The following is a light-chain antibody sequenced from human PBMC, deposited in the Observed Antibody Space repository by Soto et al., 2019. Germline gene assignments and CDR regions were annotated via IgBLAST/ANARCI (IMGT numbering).Light chain of an antibody. J-gene: IGLJ1*01. Sequence: QLVLTQSSSASASLGSSVKLTCTLSSGHSTYVIAWHQQQPGKAPRYLMTLEGNGVYNKGSGVPDRFSGSSSGADRYLTISNLQSEDEADYYCETWDSNSFVFGAGTKVTVL. CDR3: ETWDSNSFV. CDR2: LEGNGVY. CDR1: SGHSTYV. V-gene: IGLV4-60*03.